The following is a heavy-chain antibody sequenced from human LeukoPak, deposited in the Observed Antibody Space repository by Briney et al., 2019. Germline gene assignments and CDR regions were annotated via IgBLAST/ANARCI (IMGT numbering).Heavy chain of an antibody. J-gene: IGHJ4*02. CDR1: GVSISSYY. V-gene: IGHV4-59*12. CDR3: ARGRGETMVRGLPRD. Sequence: SQTLSLTCTVSGVSISSYYWSCLRQPPGKGLEGIWSFYYSGCIYYNPSLKSRVNRSGDTSKKQISLRLNYVTAADTAEYYCARGRGETMVRGLPRDWGQGTPVTVSS. D-gene: IGHD3-10*01. CDR2: FYYSGCI.